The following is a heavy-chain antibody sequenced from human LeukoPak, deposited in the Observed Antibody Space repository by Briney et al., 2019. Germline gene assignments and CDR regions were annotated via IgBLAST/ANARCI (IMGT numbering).Heavy chain of an antibody. CDR2: IYPSDSVT. Sequence: GESLKISCKGSGYRFTSYWIGWVRQMPGKGLEWMGIIYPSDSVTRYSPSCQAQVTISADKYISTAYLQWSSLKASDTAMYYCASAYYDILTAYDAFDIWGQGTMVTVSS. CDR3: ASAYYDILTAYDAFDI. D-gene: IGHD3-9*01. CDR1: GYRFTSYW. V-gene: IGHV5-51*01. J-gene: IGHJ3*02.